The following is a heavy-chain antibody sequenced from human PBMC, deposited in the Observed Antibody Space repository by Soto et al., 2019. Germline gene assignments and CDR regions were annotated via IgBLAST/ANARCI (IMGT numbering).Heavy chain of an antibody. CDR3: AKDTRGYDSSGYSIAFDI. D-gene: IGHD3-22*01. Sequence: GGSLRLSCAASGFTFRSYAMSWVRQAPGKGLEWVSAISGSGGSKYYADSVKGRFTISRDNSKTTLYLQMNSLRAEDTAVYYCAKDTRGYDSSGYSIAFDIWGQGTMVTVSS. CDR2: ISGSGGSK. V-gene: IGHV3-23*01. J-gene: IGHJ3*02. CDR1: GFTFRSYA.